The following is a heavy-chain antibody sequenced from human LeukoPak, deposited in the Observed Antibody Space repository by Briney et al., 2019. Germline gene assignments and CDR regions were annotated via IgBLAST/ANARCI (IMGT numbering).Heavy chain of an antibody. Sequence: SENLSLTCTVSGGSISSYYWSWIRQPPGKGLEWIGYIYYSGSTNYNPSLKSRVTISVDTSKNQFSLKLSSVTAADTAVYYCARVGIAGTSWFDPWGQGTLVTVSS. V-gene: IGHV4-59*01. CDR1: GGSISSYY. D-gene: IGHD1-20*01. CDR2: IYYSGST. J-gene: IGHJ5*02. CDR3: ARVGIAGTSWFDP.